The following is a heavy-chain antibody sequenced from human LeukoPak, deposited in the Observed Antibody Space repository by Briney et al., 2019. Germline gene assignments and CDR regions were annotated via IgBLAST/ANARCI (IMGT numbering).Heavy chain of an antibody. CDR3: TRVATVTPQFDY. D-gene: IGHD4-17*01. V-gene: IGHV3-49*04. J-gene: IGHJ4*02. CDR2: IRSKAYGGTT. Sequence: GRSLRLSCTASGFTFGDYAMSWVRQAPGKGLEWVGFIRSKAYGGTTEYAASVKGRFTISRDDSKSIAYLQMNSLKTEDTAVYYCTRVATVTPQFDYWGQGTLVTVSS. CDR1: GFTFGDYA.